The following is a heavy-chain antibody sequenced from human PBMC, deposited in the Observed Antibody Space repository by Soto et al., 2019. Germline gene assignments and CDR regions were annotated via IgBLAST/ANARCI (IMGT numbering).Heavy chain of an antibody. CDR2: ISAYNGNT. CDR1: GYTFTSYG. J-gene: IGHJ6*03. CDR3: ARTLRYYYYYYMDV. D-gene: IGHD3-3*01. V-gene: IGHV1-18*01. Sequence: GASVKVSCKASGYTFTSYGISWVRQAPGQGLEWMGWISAYNGNTNYAQKLQGRVTMTTDTSTSTAYMELRSLRSDDTAVYYCARTLRYYYYYYMDVSGKGTTVTVSS.